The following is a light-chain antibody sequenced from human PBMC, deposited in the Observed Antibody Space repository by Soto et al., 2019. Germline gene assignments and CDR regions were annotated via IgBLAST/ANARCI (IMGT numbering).Light chain of an antibody. CDR2: GAS. Sequence: EIVMTQSPATLSVSPGERATLSCRSSETIRSKLAWYQQKPGQAPRLLIYGASTRATGIPDRFSGGGSGTEFTLTISSLQSEDFAVYFCQQYKDWPPWTFGQGTKV. CDR3: QQYKDWPPWT. J-gene: IGKJ1*01. CDR1: ETIRSK. V-gene: IGKV3-15*01.